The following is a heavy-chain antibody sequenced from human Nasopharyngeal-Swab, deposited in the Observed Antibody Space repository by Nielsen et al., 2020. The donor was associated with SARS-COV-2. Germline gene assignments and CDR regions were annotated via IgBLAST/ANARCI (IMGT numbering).Heavy chain of an antibody. D-gene: IGHD1-7*01. CDR2: IRGDGSDP. V-gene: IGHV3-74*01. Sequence: GESLKIPCAASGFTFSNYWMHWVRQAPGKGLVWVPRIRGDGSDPSYADSVKGRFTISKDNAKNTMYLQMNSLRADDTAMYFCARDRSGETGTVGADWGQGTLVTVSS. CDR3: ARDRSGETGTVGAD. J-gene: IGHJ4*02. CDR1: GFTFSNYW.